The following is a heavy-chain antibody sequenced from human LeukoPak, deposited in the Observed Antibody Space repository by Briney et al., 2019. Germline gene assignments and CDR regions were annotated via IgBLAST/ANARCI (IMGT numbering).Heavy chain of an antibody. CDR1: GFTFSSYA. CDR2: ISGSGGST. J-gene: IGHJ6*03. D-gene: IGHD2-2*01. V-gene: IGHV3-23*01. CDR3: ARDSSTSINPDYYYYIDV. Sequence: PGGSLRLSCAASGFTFSSYAMSWVRQAPGKGLEWVSAISGSGGSTYYADSVKGRFTISRDNAKNTLNLQMNSLRAEDTAVYYCARDSSTSINPDYYYYIDVWGKGTTVTISS.